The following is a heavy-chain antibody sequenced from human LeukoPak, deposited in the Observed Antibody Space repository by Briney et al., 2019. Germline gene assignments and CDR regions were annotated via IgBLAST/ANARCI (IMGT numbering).Heavy chain of an antibody. CDR1: GFTFSSYA. Sequence: GGSLRLSCAASGFTFSSYAMSWVRQAPGKGLEWVSAISGSGGSTYSADSVKGRFTISRDNSKNTLYLQMNSLRAEDTAVYYCANMVVPAAIHYYYGMDVWGQGTTVTVSS. CDR3: ANMVVPAAIHYYYGMDV. D-gene: IGHD2-2*02. CDR2: ISGSGGST. V-gene: IGHV3-23*01. J-gene: IGHJ6*02.